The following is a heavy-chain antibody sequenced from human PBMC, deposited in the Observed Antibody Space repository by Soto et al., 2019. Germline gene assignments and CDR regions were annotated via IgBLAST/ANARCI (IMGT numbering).Heavy chain of an antibody. V-gene: IGHV1-18*01. CDR2: IIPYNGNT. CDR1: GYTFTSYG. Sequence: ASVKVSCKASGYTFTSYGISWVRQAPGQGLEWMGGIIPYNGNTNYAQKFQGRVTMTADKSTSTAYMELSSLRSEDTAVYYCARDEYSSSSLGNYYGMDVWGQGTTVTVSS. J-gene: IGHJ6*02. D-gene: IGHD6-6*01. CDR3: ARDEYSSSSLGNYYGMDV.